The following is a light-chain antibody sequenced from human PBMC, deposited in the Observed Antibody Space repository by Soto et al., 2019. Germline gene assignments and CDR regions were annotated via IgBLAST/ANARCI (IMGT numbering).Light chain of an antibody. Sequence: EKALTQSPVTLSLSPGERATLSCRASQTVGINLAWYQQRPGQAPGLLIYGASTRASGVPDRFSGSVSGTEFTVTISRLQSEGSAVYYCKQYDVWFALTFGGGPKVDIK. CDR3: KQYDVWFALT. CDR1: QTVGIN. J-gene: IGKJ4*01. CDR2: GAS. V-gene: IGKV3-15*01.